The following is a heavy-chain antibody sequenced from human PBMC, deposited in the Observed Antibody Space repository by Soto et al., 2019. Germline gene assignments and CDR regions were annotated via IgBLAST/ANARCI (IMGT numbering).Heavy chain of an antibody. J-gene: IGHJ4*02. D-gene: IGHD2-2*01. CDR3: ATDRLLVAAASDY. CDR1: GFTFTNAW. Sequence: GGSLRLSCAASGFTFTNAWMSWVRQAPGKGLEWVGRIKSKTDGGTTDYAAPVKGRLTISRDDSKNMLYLQMNSLKTADTAVYYCATDRLLVAAASDYWGQGTLVTVSS. V-gene: IGHV3-15*01. CDR2: IKSKTDGGTT.